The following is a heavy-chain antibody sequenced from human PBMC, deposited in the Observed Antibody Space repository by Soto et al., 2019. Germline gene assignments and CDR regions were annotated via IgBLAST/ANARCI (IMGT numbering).Heavy chain of an antibody. J-gene: IGHJ4*02. V-gene: IGHV3-13*04. CDR3: ARTVAGTYFVF. CDR1: GFTFSSYD. D-gene: IGHD6-19*01. CDR2: IGIAGDT. Sequence: EVQLVESGGGLVQPGGSLRLSCAASGFTFSSYDMHWVRQATGKGLEWVSVIGIAGDTYYPDSVKGRFTISRENAKNSLYLQMNSLRAGDTAVYYCARTVAGTYFVFWGQGTLVTVSS.